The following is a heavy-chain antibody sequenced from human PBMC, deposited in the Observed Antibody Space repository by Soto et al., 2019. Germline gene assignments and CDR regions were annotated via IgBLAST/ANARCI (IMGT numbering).Heavy chain of an antibody. CDR3: ARDARDSGYGINWFDP. CDR2: INAGNGNT. D-gene: IGHD5-12*01. Sequence: GASVKVSCKASGYTFTSYAMHWVRQAPGQRLEWMGWINAGNGNTKYSQKFQGRVTITRDTSASTAYMELSSLRSEDTAVYYCARDARDSGYGINWFDPWGQGTLVTV. J-gene: IGHJ5*02. CDR1: GYTFTSYA. V-gene: IGHV1-3*01.